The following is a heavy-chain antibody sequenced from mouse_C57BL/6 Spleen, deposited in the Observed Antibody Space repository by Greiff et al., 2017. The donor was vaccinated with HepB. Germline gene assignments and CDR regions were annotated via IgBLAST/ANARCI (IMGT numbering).Heavy chain of an antibody. Sequence: EVQLVESGGGLVKPGGSLKLSCAASGFTFSSYTMSWVRQTPEKRLEWVATISGGGGNTYYPDSVKGRFTISRDNAKNTLYLQMSSLRSEDTALYYCARDYYGSSYRYFDVWGTGTTVTVSS. J-gene: IGHJ1*03. CDR2: ISGGGGNT. CDR1: GFTFSSYT. CDR3: ARDYYGSSYRYFDV. D-gene: IGHD1-1*01. V-gene: IGHV5-9*01.